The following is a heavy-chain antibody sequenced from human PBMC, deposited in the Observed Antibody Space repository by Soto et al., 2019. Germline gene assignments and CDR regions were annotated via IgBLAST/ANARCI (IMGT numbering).Heavy chain of an antibody. CDR3: AREPHSISWYRTPSYGMYA. CDR2: TYYRSKWYN. Sequence: SQTLSLTCAISGDSVSSNSAAWNWIRQSPSRGLEWLGRTYYRSKWYNDYAVSVKSRITINPDTSKNQFSLQLNSVTPEDTAVYYCAREPHSISWYRTPSYGMYAWGQGTTVPVSS. D-gene: IGHD6-13*01. V-gene: IGHV6-1*01. J-gene: IGHJ6*02. CDR1: GDSVSSNSAA.